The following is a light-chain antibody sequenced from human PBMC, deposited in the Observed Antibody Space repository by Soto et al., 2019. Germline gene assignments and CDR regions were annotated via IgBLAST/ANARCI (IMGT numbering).Light chain of an antibody. Sequence: QPALTQARSVTGFPGQSGTISCTGTSSDVGGYDYVSWYQQHPDKAPKLMIYDVSKRPSGVPDRFSGSKSGNTASLTISGLQAEDEADYYCYSYAGSSYVFGTGTKVTVL. J-gene: IGLJ1*01. V-gene: IGLV2-11*01. CDR3: YSYAGSSYV. CDR2: DVS. CDR1: SSDVGGYDY.